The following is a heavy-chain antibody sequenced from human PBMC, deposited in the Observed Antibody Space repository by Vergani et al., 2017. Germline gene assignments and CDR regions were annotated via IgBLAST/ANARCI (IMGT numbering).Heavy chain of an antibody. CDR2: INPSGGST. D-gene: IGHD5-12*01. CDR1: GYTFTSYY. J-gene: IGHJ4*02. Sequence: QVQLVQSGAEVKKPGASVKVSCKASGYTFTSYYMHWVRQAPGQGLEWMGIINPSGGSTSYAQKFQGRVTMTRDTSTSTVYVELSSLRSEDTAVYYCASGPIVATMFYWGRGTLVTVSS. V-gene: IGHV1-46*03. CDR3: ASGPIVATMFY.